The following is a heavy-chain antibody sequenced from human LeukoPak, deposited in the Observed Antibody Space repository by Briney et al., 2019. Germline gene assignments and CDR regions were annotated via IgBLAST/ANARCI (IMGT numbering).Heavy chain of an antibody. CDR1: GGSFSGYY. D-gene: IGHD2-2*01. J-gene: IGHJ4*02. V-gene: IGHV4-34*01. CDR3: ARRLVDSSASQVSDH. CDR2: INDSGAT. Sequence: SETLSLTCAVYGGSFSGYYWSWIRQSPGEGLEWIGEINDSGATNCNPSLESRVILSVDTSKNQFSLRLSSVTAADTAVYYCARRLVDSSASQVSDHWGQGTLVTVSS.